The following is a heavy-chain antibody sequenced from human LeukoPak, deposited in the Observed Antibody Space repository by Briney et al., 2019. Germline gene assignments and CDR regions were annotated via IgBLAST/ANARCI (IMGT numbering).Heavy chain of an antibody. CDR1: GYSISSGYY. CDR3: ARGGCSGGSCYYFDY. CDR2: IYHSGST. V-gene: IGHV4-38-2*02. Sequence: SETLSLTCTVSGYSISSGYYWGWIRQPPGKGLEWIGSIYHSGSTYYNPSLKSRVTISVDTSKNQFSLKLSSVTAADTAVYYCARGGCSGGSCYYFDYWGQGTLVTVSS. D-gene: IGHD2-15*01. J-gene: IGHJ4*02.